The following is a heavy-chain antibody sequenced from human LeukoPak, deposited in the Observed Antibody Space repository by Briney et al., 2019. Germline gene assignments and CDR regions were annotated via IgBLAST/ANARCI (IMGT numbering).Heavy chain of an antibody. V-gene: IGHV1-69*04. CDR2: IIPILGIA. J-gene: IGHJ4*02. Sequence: ASVKVSCKASGGTSSSDAISWVRQAPGQGLEWMGRIIPILGIANYAQKFQGRVTITADKSTSTAYMELSSLRSEQTALYYCATGAIAVVGTGDLGFDYWGQGTLVTVSS. D-gene: IGHD6-19*01. CDR3: ATGAIAVVGTGDLGFDY. CDR1: GGTSSSDA.